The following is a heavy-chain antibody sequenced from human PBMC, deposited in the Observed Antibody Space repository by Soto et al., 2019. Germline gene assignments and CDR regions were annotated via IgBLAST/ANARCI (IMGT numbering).Heavy chain of an antibody. V-gene: IGHV4-34*01. CDR2: INHSGST. Sequence: KPSETLSLTCAVYGGSFSGYYWSWIRQPPGKGLEWIGEINHSGSTNYNPSLKSRVTISVDTSKNQFSLKLSSVTAADTAVYYCARYRTNYDYVWGRYRYSFIWWFDPWGQGTLVTVSS. D-gene: IGHD3-16*02. CDR3: ARYRTNYDYVWGRYRYSFIWWFDP. J-gene: IGHJ5*02. CDR1: GGSFSGYY.